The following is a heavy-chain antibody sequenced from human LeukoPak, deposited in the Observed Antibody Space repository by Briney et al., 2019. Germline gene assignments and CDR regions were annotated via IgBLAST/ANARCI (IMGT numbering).Heavy chain of an antibody. V-gene: IGHV4-4*02. D-gene: IGHD3-3*01. CDR1: GGSISSSNW. CDR2: IYHSGST. J-gene: IGHJ6*02. CDR3: ARESRYYDFWSGPTPYGMDV. Sequence: SETLSLTCAVSGGSISSSNWWSWVRQPPGKGLEWIGEIYHSGSTYYNPSLKSRVTISVDTSKNQFSLKLSSVTAADTAVYYCARESRYYDFWSGPTPYGMDVWGQGTTVTVSS.